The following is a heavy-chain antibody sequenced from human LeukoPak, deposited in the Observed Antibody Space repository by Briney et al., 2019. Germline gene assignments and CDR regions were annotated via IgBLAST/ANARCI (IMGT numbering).Heavy chain of an antibody. CDR2: TSSSGSLM. CDR3: AREGSDYVFDY. D-gene: IGHD4-17*01. J-gene: IGHJ4*02. Sequence: GGSLRLSCAASGFTFSNYEMNWVRKAPGRGLEWVSYTSSSGSLMYCADSVKGRFTISRDNAKNSLYLQMNSLRAEDTAVYYCAREGSDYVFDYWGQGTLVTVSS. V-gene: IGHV3-48*03. CDR1: GFTFSNYE.